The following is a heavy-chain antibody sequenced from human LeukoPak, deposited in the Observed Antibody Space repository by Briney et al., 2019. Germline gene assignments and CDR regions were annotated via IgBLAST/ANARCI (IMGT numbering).Heavy chain of an antibody. CDR3: ARDLYDNNRVQDY. CDR1: GFSFSTYW. V-gene: IGHV3-7*05. Sequence: PGGSLRLSCAASGFSFSTYWMSWVRQAPGKGLEWVANIKQDGSEKYYVDSAKGRFTISRDNAKNSLYLQMNSLRAEDTAVYYCARDLYDNNRVQDYWGQGTLVTVSS. D-gene: IGHD1-14*01. CDR2: IKQDGSEK. J-gene: IGHJ4*02.